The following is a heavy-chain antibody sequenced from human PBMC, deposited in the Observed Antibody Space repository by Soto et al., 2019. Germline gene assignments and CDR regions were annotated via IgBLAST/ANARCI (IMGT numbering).Heavy chain of an antibody. CDR2: ISSSGST. Sequence: QVQLQESGPGLVKPSETLSLTCTVSGVSISNYFWSWIRQPPGKGLEWIAYISSSGSTKYNPSLERRVSISVDTSQNQVSLRLAAVTAADTVVYYCARSDGGDWAQAYWGQGTLVTVSS. J-gene: IGHJ4*02. V-gene: IGHV4-59*08. CDR3: ARSDGGDWAQAY. CDR1: GVSISNYF. D-gene: IGHD2-21*02.